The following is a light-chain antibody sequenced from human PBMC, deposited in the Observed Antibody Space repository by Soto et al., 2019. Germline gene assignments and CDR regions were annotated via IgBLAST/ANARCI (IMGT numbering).Light chain of an antibody. Sequence: DIQMTQSPSTLSASVGDRVTITCRASQSVSTWLAWYQQKPGKAPKLLIYKASNLESGVPSRFTGSGSGTEFTLTISSLQPDDFATYYCQQYNSWTLGQGTKVEIK. J-gene: IGKJ1*01. CDR3: QQYNSWT. CDR1: QSVSTW. CDR2: KAS. V-gene: IGKV1-5*03.